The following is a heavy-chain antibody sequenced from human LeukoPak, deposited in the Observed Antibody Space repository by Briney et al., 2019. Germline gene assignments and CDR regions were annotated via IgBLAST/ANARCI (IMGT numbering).Heavy chain of an antibody. Sequence: PGGSLRLSCAASGFTFSSYGMHWVRQAPGKGLEWVAVIWHDGSNKYYVDSVKGRFTISRDNSKNTLYLQMNSLRDEDTAVYYCARDWGWPRGAFDIWGQGTMVTVSS. CDR2: IWHDGSNK. CDR3: ARDWGWPRGAFDI. J-gene: IGHJ3*02. D-gene: IGHD3-16*01. CDR1: GFTFSSYG. V-gene: IGHV3-33*08.